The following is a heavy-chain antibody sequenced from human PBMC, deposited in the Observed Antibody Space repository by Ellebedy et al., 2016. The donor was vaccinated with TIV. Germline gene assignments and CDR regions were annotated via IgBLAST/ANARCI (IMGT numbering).Heavy chain of an antibody. CDR3: AKDANFKYYDSWSHGMDV. J-gene: IGHJ6*02. D-gene: IGHD3-3*01. Sequence: PGGSLRLSCTASGFIFNNYDMHWVRQAPDKGLEWVAVISYDGGNQYYADSVNGRFTISRDSFKNMVFLEMSSLRAADTALYYCAKDANFKYYDSWSHGMDVWGHGTPVIVSS. CDR2: ISYDGGNQ. V-gene: IGHV3-30*18. CDR1: GFIFNNYD.